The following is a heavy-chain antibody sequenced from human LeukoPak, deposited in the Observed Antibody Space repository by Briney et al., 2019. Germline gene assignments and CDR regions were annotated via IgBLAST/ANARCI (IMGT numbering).Heavy chain of an antibody. J-gene: IGHJ6*02. V-gene: IGHV4-30-2*01. CDR3: ARDARIAARPGYYYGMDV. D-gene: IGHD6-6*01. CDR1: GGSISSGGYS. CDR2: IYHSGST. Sequence: PSETLSLTCAVSGGSISSGGYSWSWIRQPPGKGLEWIGYIYHSGSTYYNPSLKSRVTISVDRSKNQFSLKLSSVTAADTAVYYCARDARIAARPGYYYGMDVWGQGTTVTVSS.